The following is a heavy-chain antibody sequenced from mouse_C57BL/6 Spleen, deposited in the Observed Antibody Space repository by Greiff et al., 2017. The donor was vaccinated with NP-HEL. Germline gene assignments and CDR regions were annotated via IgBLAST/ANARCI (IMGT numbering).Heavy chain of an antibody. Sequence: QVQLQQSGAELVRPGASVTLSCKASGYTFTDYEMHWVKQTPVHGLEWIGAIDPETGGTAYNQKFKGKAILTADKSSSTAYMELRSLTSEDSAVDYCTRRRGYRGYYFDYWGQGTTLTVSS. CDR3: TRRRGYRGYYFDY. CDR2: IDPETGGT. CDR1: GYTFTDYE. V-gene: IGHV1-15*01. J-gene: IGHJ2*01. D-gene: IGHD2-2*01.